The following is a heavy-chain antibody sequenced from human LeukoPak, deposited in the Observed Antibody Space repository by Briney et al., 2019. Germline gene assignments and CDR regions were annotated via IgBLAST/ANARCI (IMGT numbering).Heavy chain of an antibody. V-gene: IGHV4-59*01. J-gene: IGHJ6*02. CDR2: IYYSGST. CDR3: ARVFYDSSGYYYGGVYGMDV. CDR1: GGSISSYY. Sequence: PSETLSLTCTVSGGSISSYYWSWIRQPPGKGLEWIGYIYYSGSTNYNPSLKSRVTISVDTSKNQFSLKLSSVTAADTAVYYCARVFYDSSGYYYGGVYGMDVWGQGTTVTVSS. D-gene: IGHD3-22*01.